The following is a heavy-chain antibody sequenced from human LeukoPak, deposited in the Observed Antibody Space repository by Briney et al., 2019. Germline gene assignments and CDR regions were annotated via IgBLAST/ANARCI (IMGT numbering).Heavy chain of an antibody. CDR3: ARDSTVHDAFDI. J-gene: IGHJ3*02. D-gene: IGHD1-1*01. CDR2: IYHSGST. Sequence: SETLSLTCTVSGGSISSYYWSWIRQPPGKGLEWIGYIYHSGSTYYNPSLKSRVTISVDRSKNQFSLKLSSVTAADTAVYYCARDSTVHDAFDIWGQGTMVTVSS. CDR1: GGSISSYY. V-gene: IGHV4-59*12.